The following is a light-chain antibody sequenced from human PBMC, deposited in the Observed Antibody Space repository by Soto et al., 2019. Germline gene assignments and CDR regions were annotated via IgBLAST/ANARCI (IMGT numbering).Light chain of an antibody. CDR2: DND. CDR1: SSNIGSNH. V-gene: IGLV1-51*01. CDR3: GTSDSSLSEVF. J-gene: IGLJ2*01. Sequence: QSVLTQPPSVSAAPGQKVTISCSGTSSNIGSNHVSWYQQLPGGAPKLLIYDNDKRPSGIPDRFSGSKSGTSATLGITGLQTGDEADYHCGTSDSSLSEVFFGGGTKLTVL.